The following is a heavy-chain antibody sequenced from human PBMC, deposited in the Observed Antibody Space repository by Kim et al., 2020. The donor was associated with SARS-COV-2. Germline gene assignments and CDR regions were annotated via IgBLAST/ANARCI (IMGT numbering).Heavy chain of an antibody. CDR1: GFTFSSYA. J-gene: IGHJ5*02. CDR2: ISGSGGST. D-gene: IGHD6-13*01. CDR3: AKDLGSSSSWYVNWFDP. Sequence: GGSLRLSCAASGFTFSSYAMSWVRQAPGKGLEWVSAISGSGGSTYYADSVKGRFTISRDNSKNTLYLQMNSLRAEDTAVYYCAKDLGSSSSWYVNWFDPWGQGTLVTVSS. V-gene: IGHV3-23*01.